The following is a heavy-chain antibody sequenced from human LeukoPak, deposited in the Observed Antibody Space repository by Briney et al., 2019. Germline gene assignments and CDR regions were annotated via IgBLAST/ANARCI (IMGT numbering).Heavy chain of an antibody. D-gene: IGHD2-2*01. J-gene: IGHJ4*02. Sequence: ASVKVSCKASGGTFSSYAISWVRQAPGQGLEWMGGIIPIFGTANYAQKFQGSVTITADESTSTAYMELSSLRSEDTAVYYCARVNTRYCSSTSCYGVVDYWGQGTLVTVSS. CDR1: GGTFSSYA. V-gene: IGHV1-69*01. CDR3: ARVNTRYCSSTSCYGVVDY. CDR2: IIPIFGTA.